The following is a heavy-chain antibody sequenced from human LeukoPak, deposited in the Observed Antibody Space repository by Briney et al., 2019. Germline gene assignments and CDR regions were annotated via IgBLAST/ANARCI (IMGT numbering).Heavy chain of an antibody. V-gene: IGHV3-30*01. CDR1: GFTFSDFA. CDR2: ISYEGSIK. CDR3: AKGRGFDVYCRAGSCSTFDP. Sequence: PGRSLRLSCAASGFTFSDFALHWLRQAPGKGREGVAVISYEGSIKYYADSVKGRFTISRDNSKNTLYVQMNSLRAEDTAVYYCAKGRGFDVYCRAGSCSTFDPWGQGTLVTVSS. D-gene: IGHD2-15*01. J-gene: IGHJ5*02.